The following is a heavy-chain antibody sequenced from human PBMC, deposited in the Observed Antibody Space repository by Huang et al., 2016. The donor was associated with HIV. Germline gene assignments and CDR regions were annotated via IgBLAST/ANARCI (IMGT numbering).Heavy chain of an antibody. J-gene: IGHJ4*02. D-gene: IGHD1-20*01. CDR2: IYYIGNI. Sequence: QLQLQESGPGLVKPSENLSLTCTVSGSSISSSYYWGWIRQPPGKGLEWIGNIYYIGNISYTPSLKSRVTLSVDTSKNHISLKVDSVTAADTAVYYCARPLTGTTALGYWGQGTLVTVSS. V-gene: IGHV4-39*01. CDR1: GSSISSSYY. CDR3: ARPLTGTTALGY.